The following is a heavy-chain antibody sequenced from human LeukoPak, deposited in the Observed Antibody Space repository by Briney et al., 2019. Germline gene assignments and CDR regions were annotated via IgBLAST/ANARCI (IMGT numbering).Heavy chain of an antibody. V-gene: IGHV4-4*02. Sequence: GSLRLSCAASGFTFSGSAIHWVRQPPGKGLEWIGEIFPSGSTNYNPSLKSRVTISVDKSKNQLSLKLSSVTAADTAVYYCARDLSAVAGYDAFDIWGQGTMVTVSS. CDR1: GFTFSGSA. D-gene: IGHD6-19*01. CDR2: IFPSGST. J-gene: IGHJ3*02. CDR3: ARDLSAVAGYDAFDI.